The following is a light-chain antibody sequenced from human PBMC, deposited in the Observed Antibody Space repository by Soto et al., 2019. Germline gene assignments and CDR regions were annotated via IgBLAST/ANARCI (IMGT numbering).Light chain of an antibody. CDR2: DTS. CDR1: QSVISY. J-gene: IGKJ5*01. Sequence: EIVLTQSPATLSLSPGERATLSCRASQSVISYLAWYQQKPGQAPRLLIYDTSNRATGIPARFSGSGSGTDFTLTISSLEPEDFAVYYCQQRYNWPPITFGQGTRLEMK. CDR3: QQRYNWPPIT. V-gene: IGKV3-11*01.